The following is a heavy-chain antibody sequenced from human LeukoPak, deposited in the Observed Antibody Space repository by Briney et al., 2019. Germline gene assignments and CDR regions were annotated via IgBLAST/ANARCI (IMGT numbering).Heavy chain of an antibody. CDR2: ISDSGGST. D-gene: IGHD4-23*01. CDR1: GSTFSSYA. J-gene: IGHJ4*02. CDR3: AKASRVAVVTPNGF. Sequence: GGSLRLSCAASGSTFSSYAMTWVRQAPGKGLEWVSAISDSGGSTYYADSVKGRFTISRDNSKNTLYLQMNSLRDEDTAVYYCAKASRVAVVTPNGFWGQGTLVTVSS. V-gene: IGHV3-23*01.